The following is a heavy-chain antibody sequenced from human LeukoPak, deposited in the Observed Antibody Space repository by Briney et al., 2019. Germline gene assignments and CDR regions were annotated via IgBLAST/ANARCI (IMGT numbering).Heavy chain of an antibody. CDR2: IYYSGST. CDR3: ARGETFYYDSSGYNNWFDP. J-gene: IGHJ5*02. Sequence: SETLSLTCTVSGGSISSYHWSWIRQPPGKGLEWIGYIYYSGSTNYNPSLKSRVTISVDTSKNQFSLKLSSVTAADTAVYYCARGETFYYDSSGYNNWFDPWGQGTLVTVAS. V-gene: IGHV4-59*01. CDR1: GGSISSYH. D-gene: IGHD3-22*01.